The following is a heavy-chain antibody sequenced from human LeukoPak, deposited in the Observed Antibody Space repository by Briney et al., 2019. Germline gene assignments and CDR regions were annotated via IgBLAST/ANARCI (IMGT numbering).Heavy chain of an antibody. J-gene: IGHJ4*02. D-gene: IGHD3-3*01. Sequence: GGSLRPSCAASGFTFSSYAMHWVRQAPGKGLEWVAVISYDGSNKYYADSVKGRFTISRDNSKNTLYLQMNSLRAEDTAVYYCARDPSITIFGVVISYFDYWGQGTLVTVSS. CDR1: GFTFSSYA. CDR3: ARDPSITIFGVVISYFDY. CDR2: ISYDGSNK. V-gene: IGHV3-30-3*01.